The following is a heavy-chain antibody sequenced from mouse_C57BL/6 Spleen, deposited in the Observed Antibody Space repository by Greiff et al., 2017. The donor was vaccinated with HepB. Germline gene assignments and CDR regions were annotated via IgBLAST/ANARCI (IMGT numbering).Heavy chain of an antibody. D-gene: IGHD1-1*01. CDR3: TRGPLLLRGFAY. CDR2: IDPENGDT. Sequence: VQLQQSGAELVRPGASVKLSCTASGFNIKDDYMHWVKQRPEQGLEWIGWIDPENGDTEYASKFQGKATITADTSSNTAYLQLSSLTSEDTAVYYCTRGPLLLRGFAYWGQGTLVTVSA. CDR1: GFNIKDDY. J-gene: IGHJ3*01. V-gene: IGHV14-4*01.